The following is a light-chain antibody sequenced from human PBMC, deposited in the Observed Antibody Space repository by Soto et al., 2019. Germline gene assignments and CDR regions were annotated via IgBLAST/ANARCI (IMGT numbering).Light chain of an antibody. J-gene: IGKJ1*01. CDR2: STS. CDR3: QQYKSYFWT. Sequence: DIQMTQSPSSLSASVGDRVTITCRASQGIGNDLGWYQQKPGKVPERLIYSTSSLERGVPSRFSGSGSGTEFTLTISSLQPDDFAIYYCQQYKSYFWTFGQGTKV. CDR1: QGIGND. V-gene: IGKV1-17*01.